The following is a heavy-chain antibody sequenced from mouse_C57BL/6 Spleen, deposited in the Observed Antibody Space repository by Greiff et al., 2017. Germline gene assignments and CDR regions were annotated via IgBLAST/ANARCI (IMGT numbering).Heavy chain of an antibody. CDR1: GYSFTGYY. Sequence: VQLVESGPELVKPGASVKISCKASGYSFTGYYIHWVKQRPGQGLEWIGWIYPGSGNTKYNEKFKGKATLTANTSYSTAYMQLSSLTSEDSAVYYCEGNGYYGWGQGTTLTVSS. CDR3: EGNGYYG. J-gene: IGHJ2*01. V-gene: IGHV1-66*01. CDR2: IYPGSGNT. D-gene: IGHD2-3*01.